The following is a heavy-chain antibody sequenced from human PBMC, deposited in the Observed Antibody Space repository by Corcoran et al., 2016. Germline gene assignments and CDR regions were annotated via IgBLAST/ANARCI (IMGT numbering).Heavy chain of an antibody. D-gene: IGHD3-10*01. CDR3: ARDRGEVGMDV. V-gene: IGHV4-59*01. Sequence: QSQVSGPGLVKPSETLSLTCTVSGGSISSYYWSWIRQPPGKGLEWIGYIYYSGSTNYNPSLKSRVTISVDTSKNQFSLKLSSVTAADTAVYYCARDRGEVGMDVWGQGTTVTVSS. CDR2: IYYSGST. CDR1: GGSISSYY. J-gene: IGHJ6*02.